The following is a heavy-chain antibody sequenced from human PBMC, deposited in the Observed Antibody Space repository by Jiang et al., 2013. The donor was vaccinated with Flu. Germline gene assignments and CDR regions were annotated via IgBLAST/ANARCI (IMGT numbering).Heavy chain of an antibody. D-gene: IGHD2-2*01. CDR1: GDSVSSNSAA. Sequence: ISGDSVSSNSAAWNWIRQSPSRGLEWLGRTYYRSKWYNDYAVSVKSRITINPDTSKNQFSLQLNSVTPEDTAVYYCARGDRYCSSTSCSGGMDVWGQGTTVTVSS. CDR3: ARGDRYCSSTSCSGGMDV. V-gene: IGHV6-1*01. CDR2: TYYRSKWYN. J-gene: IGHJ6*02.